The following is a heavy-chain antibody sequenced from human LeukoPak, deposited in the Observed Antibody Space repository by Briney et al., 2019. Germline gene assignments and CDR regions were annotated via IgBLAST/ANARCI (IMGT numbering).Heavy chain of an antibody. CDR2: IIPILGTA. V-gene: IGHV1-69*13. D-gene: IGHD6-13*01. CDR3: AREREVIAAAGTSWFDP. J-gene: IGHJ5*02. Sequence: SVKVSCKASGGTFSSYAISWVRQAPGQGLEWMGGIIPILGTANYAQKFQGRATVTADESTSTAYMELSSLRSEDTAVYYCAREREVIAAAGTSWFDPWGQGTLVTVSS. CDR1: GGTFSSYA.